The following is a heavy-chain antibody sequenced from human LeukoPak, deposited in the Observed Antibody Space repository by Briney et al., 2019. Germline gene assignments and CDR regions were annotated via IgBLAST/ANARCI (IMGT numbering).Heavy chain of an antibody. J-gene: IGHJ4*02. V-gene: IGHV3-7*03. CDR3: AREWWYLDY. CDR1: GFTFTAYS. CDR2: IKEDGTDI. Sequence: GESLRLSCAASGFTFTAYSMTWVRQAPGSGLEWVARIKEDGTDIHYVDSVKGRFTISRDNAKNSVYLQMNSLRAEDTAVYYCAREWWYLDYWGQGTLVTVSS. D-gene: IGHD2-15*01.